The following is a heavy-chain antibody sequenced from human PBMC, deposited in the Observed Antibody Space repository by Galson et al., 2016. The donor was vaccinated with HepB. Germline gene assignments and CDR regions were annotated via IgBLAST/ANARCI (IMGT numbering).Heavy chain of an antibody. CDR2: MSYDGRGI. CDR3: AKATPYYDVLTGFFVYYSDY. CDR1: GFSFRNYA. Sequence: SLRLSCAASGFSFRNYAMHWVRQAPGKGLEWVAVMSYDGRGIYYADSVKGRLTISRDNSKNTLYLQMSSLRAEDTAMYYCAKATPYYDVLTGFFVYYSDYWGHGTLVTVSS. J-gene: IGHJ4*01. D-gene: IGHD3-9*01. V-gene: IGHV3-30*04.